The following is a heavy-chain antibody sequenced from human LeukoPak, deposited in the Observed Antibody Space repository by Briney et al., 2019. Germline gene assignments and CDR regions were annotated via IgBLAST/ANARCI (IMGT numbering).Heavy chain of an antibody. CDR3: ARGGSRMVTPFDY. J-gene: IGHJ4*02. Sequence: EASVKVSCKASGGTFSIYAISWVRQAPEQGLEWMGRIIPILGIANYAQKFQGRVTITADKSTSTAYMELSSLRSDDTAVYYCARGGSRMVTPFDYWGQGTLVTVSS. V-gene: IGHV1-69*04. CDR2: IIPILGIA. CDR1: GGTFSIYA. D-gene: IGHD5-18*01.